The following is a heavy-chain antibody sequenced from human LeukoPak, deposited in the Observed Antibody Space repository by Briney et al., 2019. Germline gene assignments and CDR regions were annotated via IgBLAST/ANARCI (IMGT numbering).Heavy chain of an antibody. D-gene: IGHD1-26*01. J-gene: IGHJ4*02. V-gene: IGHV1-18*01. CDR1: GYTFTTSY. CDR3: ARGGTYYPCIDY. CDR2: VSAYNAKT. Sequence: ASVRVSFKASGYTFTTSYINWVRQAPGQGLEWMGWVSAYNAKTSYAQKFQGRVTMTIDSSTNTAYMDLTSLRSDDTAVYYCARGGTYYPCIDYWGQGTQVAVSS.